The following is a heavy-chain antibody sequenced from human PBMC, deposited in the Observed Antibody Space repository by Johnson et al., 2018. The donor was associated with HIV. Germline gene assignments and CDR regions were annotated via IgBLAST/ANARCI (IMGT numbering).Heavy chain of an antibody. CDR2: ISSSGSTI. D-gene: IGHD1-26*01. CDR3: ATREPTHRPGVFDI. CDR1: GFTFSDYY. V-gene: IGHV3-11*04. J-gene: IGHJ3*02. Sequence: QMQLVESGGGLVKPGGSLRLSCAASGFTFSDYYMSWIRQAPGKGLEWVSYISSSGSTIYYADSVKGRFTISRDNAKNTLYLQMNSLRAEDTAVYYCATREPTHRPGVFDIWGQGTMVTISS.